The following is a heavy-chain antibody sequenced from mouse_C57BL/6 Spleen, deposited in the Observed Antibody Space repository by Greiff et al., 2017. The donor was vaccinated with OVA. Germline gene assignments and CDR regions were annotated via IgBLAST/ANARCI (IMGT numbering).Heavy chain of an antibody. CDR2: IYPGSGST. D-gene: IGHD1-1*01. CDR3: ARCEIYYGSSPYFDY. CDR1: GYTFTSYW. J-gene: IGHJ2*01. Sequence: VQLQQPGAELVKPGASVKMSCKASGYTFTSYWITWVKQRPGQGLEWIGDIYPGSGSTNYNEKFKSKATLTVDTSSSTAYMQLSSLTSEDSAVYYCARCEIYYGSSPYFDYWGQGTTLTVSS. V-gene: IGHV1-55*01.